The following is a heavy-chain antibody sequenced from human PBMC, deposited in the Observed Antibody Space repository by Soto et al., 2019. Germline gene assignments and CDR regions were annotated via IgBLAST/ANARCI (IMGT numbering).Heavy chain of an antibody. CDR2: INHSGST. J-gene: IGHJ6*03. CDR1: GGSFSGYY. V-gene: IGHV4-34*01. D-gene: IGHD1-26*01. Sequence: QVQLQQWGAGLLKPSETLSLTCAVYGGSFSGYYWSWIRQPPGKGLEWIGEINHSGSTNYNPSLKSRLTISVDTSKHQFSLKLSSVAAADTAVYYCGRIVGRKYYYYYYMDVWGKGTTVTLS. CDR3: GRIVGRKYYYYYYMDV.